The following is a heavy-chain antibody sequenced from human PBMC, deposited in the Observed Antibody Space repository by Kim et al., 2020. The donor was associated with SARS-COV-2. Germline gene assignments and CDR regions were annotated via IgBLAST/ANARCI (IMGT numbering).Heavy chain of an antibody. Sequence: GESLKISCKGSGYSFTSYWIGWVRQMPGKGLEWMGIIYPGDSDTRYSPSFQGQVTISADKSISTAYLQWSSLKASDTAMYYCARPGTYYYDSSGYYGSDYWGQGTLFTVSS. CDR2: IYPGDSDT. D-gene: IGHD3-22*01. J-gene: IGHJ4*02. CDR1: GYSFTSYW. V-gene: IGHV5-51*01. CDR3: ARPGTYYYDSSGYYGSDY.